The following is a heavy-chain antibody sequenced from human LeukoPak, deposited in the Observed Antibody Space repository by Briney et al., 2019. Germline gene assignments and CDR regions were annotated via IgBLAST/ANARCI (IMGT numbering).Heavy chain of an antibody. D-gene: IGHD3-3*01. Sequence: PPETLCLTCTVSVGSISSSIYYSGWIRPPPGKGLECIGSIYYSVGTSYNTPLTSRVTTSVYTSKNPFSLKLSAVTPAVTAVYYCARYLEWLRSANWFDPWGQGTLVTVSS. CDR1: VGSISSSIYY. J-gene: IGHJ5*02. CDR2: IYYSVGT. CDR3: ARYLEWLRSANWFDP. V-gene: IGHV4-39*01.